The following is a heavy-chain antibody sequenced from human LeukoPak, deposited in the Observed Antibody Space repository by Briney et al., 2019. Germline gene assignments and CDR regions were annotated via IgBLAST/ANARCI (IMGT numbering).Heavy chain of an antibody. J-gene: IGHJ4*02. CDR2: INTNTGNP. CDR1: GYTFTSYA. V-gene: IGHV7-4-1*02. D-gene: IGHD3-16*02. Sequence: ASVKVSCKASGYTFTSYAMNWVRQAPGQGLEWMGWINTNTGNPTYAQGFPGRFVFSLDTSVSTAYLQISSLKAEDTAVYYCAREIMITFGGVIVYFHYWGQGTLVTVSS. CDR3: AREIMITFGGVIVYFHY.